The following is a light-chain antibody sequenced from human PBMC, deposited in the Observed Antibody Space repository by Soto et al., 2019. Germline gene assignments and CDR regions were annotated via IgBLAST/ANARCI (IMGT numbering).Light chain of an antibody. CDR2: GIS. Sequence: EIVLTQSPGTLSLSPGERATLSCRASQSVSSTYLAWYQQKPGQAPRHLIYGISSRATGVPDRFSGSGSGTDFTLTISRLEPEDFAVYYCQQYATAPPLYSFGQGTKLEIK. CDR1: QSVSSTY. J-gene: IGKJ2*03. CDR3: QQYATAPPLYS. V-gene: IGKV3-20*01.